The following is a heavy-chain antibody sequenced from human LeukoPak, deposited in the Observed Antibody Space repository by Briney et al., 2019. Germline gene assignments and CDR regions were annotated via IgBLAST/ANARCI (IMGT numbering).Heavy chain of an antibody. J-gene: IGHJ4*02. CDR1: GYTLTELS. Sequence: GASVKVSCKVSGYTLTELSMHWVRQAPGKGLEWMGGFDPEDGETIYAQKFQGRVTMTEDTSTDTAYMELSSLRSEDTAVYYCATVVPVKYSSSWYRRGPFDYWGQGTLVTVSS. V-gene: IGHV1-24*01. D-gene: IGHD6-13*01. CDR2: FDPEDGET. CDR3: ATVVPVKYSSSWYRRGPFDY.